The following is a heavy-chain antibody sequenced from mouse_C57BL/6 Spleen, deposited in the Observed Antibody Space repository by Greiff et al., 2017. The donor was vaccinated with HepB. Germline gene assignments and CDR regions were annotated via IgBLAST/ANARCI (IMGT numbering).Heavy chain of an antibody. V-gene: IGHV1-82*01. J-gene: IGHJ2*01. CDR2: IYPGDGDT. CDR1: GYAFSSSW. CDR3: YGYYFDY. Sequence: VKLVESGPELVKHGASVKISCKASGYAFSSSWMNWVKQRPGKGLEWIGRIYPGDGDTNYNGKFKGKATLTADKSSSTAYMQLSSLTSEDSAVYFCYGYYFDYWGQGTTLTVSS. D-gene: IGHD2-2*01.